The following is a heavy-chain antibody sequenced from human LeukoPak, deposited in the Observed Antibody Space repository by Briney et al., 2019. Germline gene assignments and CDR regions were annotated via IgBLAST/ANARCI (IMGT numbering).Heavy chain of an antibody. V-gene: IGHV1-69*04. CDR3: ARDTDSSGYFRWFDP. Sequence: ASVKVSCTASGGTFSSYTISWVRQAPGQGLEWMGRIIPILGIANYAQKFQGRVTITADKSTSTAYMELSSLRSEDTAVYYCARDTDSSGYFRWFDPWGQGTLVTVSS. CDR2: IIPILGIA. J-gene: IGHJ5*02. CDR1: GGTFSSYT. D-gene: IGHD3-22*01.